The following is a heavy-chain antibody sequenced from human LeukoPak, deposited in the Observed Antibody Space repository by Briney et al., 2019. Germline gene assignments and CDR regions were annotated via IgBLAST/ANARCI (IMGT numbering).Heavy chain of an antibody. D-gene: IGHD6-19*01. Sequence: GGSLRLSCAASGFTFSSYAMHWVRQAPGKGLEWVAVISYDGSNKYYADSVKGRFTISRDNSKNTLYLQMNSLRAEDTAVYYWARDLSQGLVRGGFDYWGQGTLVTVSS. CDR1: GFTFSSYA. V-gene: IGHV3-30-3*01. J-gene: IGHJ4*02. CDR2: ISYDGSNK. CDR3: ARDLSQGLVRGGFDY.